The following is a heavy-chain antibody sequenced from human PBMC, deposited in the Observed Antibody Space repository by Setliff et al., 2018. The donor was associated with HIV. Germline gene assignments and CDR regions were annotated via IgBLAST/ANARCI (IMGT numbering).Heavy chain of an antibody. CDR2: ISAYTANT. CDR3: AREHLYYNFWSGSHGSPDFNY. D-gene: IGHD3-3*01. V-gene: IGHV1-18*01. CDR1: GYTFPNYG. Sequence: GASVKVSCKASGYTFPNYGITWVRQAPGQGLEWMGWISAYTANTNYAQNLQGSVTMSVDTSKNQFSLRLTSVTAADTALYFCAREHLYYNFWSGSHGSPDFNYWGQGTLVTVSS. J-gene: IGHJ4*02.